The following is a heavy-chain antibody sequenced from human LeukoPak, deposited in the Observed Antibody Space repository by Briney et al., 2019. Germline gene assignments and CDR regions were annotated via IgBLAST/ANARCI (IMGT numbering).Heavy chain of an antibody. CDR2: ISYDGSNK. J-gene: IGHJ6*02. CDR3: AKAVESFYYNYSMAV. Sequence: VRSLRLSCATSGFTFSNYGMHWVRQAPGKGLEWVAIISYDGSNKYYADSVQGRFTISRDNSKNTLYLQMNSLKAEDTAVYYCAKAVESFYYNYSMAVWGQGTTV. V-gene: IGHV3-30*18. CDR1: GFTFSNYG.